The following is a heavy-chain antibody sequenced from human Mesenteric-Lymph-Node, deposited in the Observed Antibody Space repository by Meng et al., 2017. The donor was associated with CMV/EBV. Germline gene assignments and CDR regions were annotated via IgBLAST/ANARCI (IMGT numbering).Heavy chain of an antibody. V-gene: IGHV3-30*02. J-gene: IGHJ4*02. CDR3: AKGLKYYDRSGYPY. CDR1: GSTFRNYG. Sequence: GESLKISCVASGSTFRNYGIHWVRQAPGKGLEWVAFIRYDGSNKYYADSVKGRFTISRDNSKNTVYLQMNSLRTEDTAVYYCAKGLKYYDRSGYPYWGQETLVTVSS. CDR2: IRYDGSNK. D-gene: IGHD3-22*01.